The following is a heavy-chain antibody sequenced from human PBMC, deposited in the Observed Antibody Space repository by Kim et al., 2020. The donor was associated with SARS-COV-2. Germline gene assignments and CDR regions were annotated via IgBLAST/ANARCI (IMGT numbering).Heavy chain of an antibody. CDR1: GGSISSSSYY. Sequence: SETLSLTCTVSGGSISSSSYYWGWIRQPPGKGLEWIGSIYYSGSTYSYPSLKSRVTISIDTSKNQFSLKLSSVTAADTAGYYCAKVKSRYGSADYWGQGTLVTVSS. CDR2: IYYSGST. V-gene: IGHV4-39*07. J-gene: IGHJ4*02. D-gene: IGHD3-10*01. CDR3: AKVKSRYGSADY.